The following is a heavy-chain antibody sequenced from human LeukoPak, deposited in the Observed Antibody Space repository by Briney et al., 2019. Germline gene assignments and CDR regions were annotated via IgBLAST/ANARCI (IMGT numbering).Heavy chain of an antibody. J-gene: IGHJ4*02. CDR2: IYYSGST. D-gene: IGHD4-17*01. Sequence: PSETLSLTCTVSGGSISSSSYYWGWIRQPPGKGLEWIGSIYYSGSTYYNPSLKSRVTISVDTSKNQFSLKLSSVTAADTAVYYCARDLTGDSRMTTVTIEGYWGQGTLVTVSS. V-gene: IGHV4-39*07. CDR1: GGSISSSSYY. CDR3: ARDLTGDSRMTTVTIEGY.